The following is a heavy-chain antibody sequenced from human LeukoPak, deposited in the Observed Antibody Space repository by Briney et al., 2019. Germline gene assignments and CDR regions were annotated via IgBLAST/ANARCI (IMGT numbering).Heavy chain of an antibody. CDR1: GFTFDDYA. J-gene: IGHJ6*04. D-gene: IGHD5-12*01. Sequence: GGSLRLSCAASGFTFDDYAMHWVRQAPGKGLEWVSGISWNSGSIGYADSVKGRFTISRDNAKNSLYLQMNSLRAEDTALYYCAKDSVVAGMDVWGKGTTVTVSS. CDR2: ISWNSGSI. V-gene: IGHV3-9*01. CDR3: AKDSVVAGMDV.